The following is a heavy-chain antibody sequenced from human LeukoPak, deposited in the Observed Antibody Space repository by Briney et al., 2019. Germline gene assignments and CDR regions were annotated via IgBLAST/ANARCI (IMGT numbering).Heavy chain of an antibody. J-gene: IGHJ6*03. CDR3: ARVLRRWYMDV. V-gene: IGHV4-38-2*02. CDR2: IYHSGST. D-gene: IGHD2-15*01. Sequence: SETLSLTCTVSSYSISSGYYWGWIRPPPGKGLEWIGSIYHSGSTYYNPSLKSRVTISVDTSKNQFSLKLSSVTAADTAVYYCARVLRRWYMDVWGKGTTVTVSS. CDR1: SYSISSGYY.